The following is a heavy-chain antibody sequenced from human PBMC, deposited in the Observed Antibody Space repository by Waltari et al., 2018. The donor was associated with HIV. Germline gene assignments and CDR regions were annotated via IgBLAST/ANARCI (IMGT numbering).Heavy chain of an antibody. D-gene: IGHD4-17*01. CDR2: ISSGSSFI. Sequence: EVQLVESGGGLVKPGGSLRLPWAGYGFTSSSFSMNWVRQAPGKGLEWVASISSGSSFIDYADSVKGRFTISRDNAKNSLYLQMKSLRVEDTALYYCARALTNFGGFWGQGTLVTVSS. CDR3: ARALTNFGGF. J-gene: IGHJ4*02. CDR1: GFTSSSFS. V-gene: IGHV3-21*01.